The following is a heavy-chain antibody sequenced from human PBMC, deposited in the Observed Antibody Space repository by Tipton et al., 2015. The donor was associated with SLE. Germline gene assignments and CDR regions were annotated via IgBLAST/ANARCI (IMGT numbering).Heavy chain of an antibody. CDR2: IYHSGST. D-gene: IGHD6-13*01. V-gene: IGHV4-59*04. CDR1: GGSISSYY. CDR3: ARRSWSFDY. J-gene: IGHJ4*02. Sequence: TLSLTCTVSGGSISSYYWSWIRQPPGKGLEWIGSIYHSGSTYYNPSLKSRVTISVDTSKNQFSLKLSSVTAADTAVYYCARRSWSFDYWGQGTLVTVSS.